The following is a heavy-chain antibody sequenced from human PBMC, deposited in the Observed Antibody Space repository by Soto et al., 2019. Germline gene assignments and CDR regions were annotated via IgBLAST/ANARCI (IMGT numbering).Heavy chain of an antibody. D-gene: IGHD3-22*01. Sequence: PSQTLLLTCVISGDSVSSNSAAWNWIRQSPSRGLEWLGRTYYRSKWYNDYAVSVKSRITINPDTSKNQFSLQLNSVTPEDTAVYYCARSYDSSGYRVPDDAFDIWGQGTMVTVSS. J-gene: IGHJ3*02. CDR3: ARSYDSSGYRVPDDAFDI. CDR1: GDSVSSNSAA. CDR2: TYYRSKWYN. V-gene: IGHV6-1*01.